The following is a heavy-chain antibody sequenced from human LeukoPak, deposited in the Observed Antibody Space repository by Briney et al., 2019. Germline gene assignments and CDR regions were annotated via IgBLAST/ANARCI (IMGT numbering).Heavy chain of an antibody. CDR2: AHYSGST. CDR3: ARSHLLWFGELQGSWFDP. J-gene: IGHJ5*02. V-gene: IGHV4-59*11. Sequence: SETLSLTCTVSGGSISSHYWSWIRQPPGKGLEWIGCAHYSGSTNYNPSLESRVTISVDTSKNQFSLRLTSLTPADTAVYYCARSHLLWFGELQGSWFDPWGQGTLVTVSS. CDR1: GGSISSHY. D-gene: IGHD3-10*01.